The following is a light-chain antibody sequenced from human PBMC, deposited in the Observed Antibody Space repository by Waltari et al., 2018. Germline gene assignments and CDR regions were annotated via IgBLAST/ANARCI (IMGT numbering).Light chain of an antibody. CDR3: SSYSGSNNLGV. V-gene: IGLV2-8*01. CDR2: EVN. Sequence: QSALTHPPSASGSPGQSVTISCTGTSRHVGGYNYVSWYQQHPGKAPKLIISEVNKRPSGVPDRFSGSKSGNTASLTVSGLQADDEADYYCSSYSGSNNLGVFGGGTKLTVL. CDR1: SRHVGGYNY. J-gene: IGLJ2*01.